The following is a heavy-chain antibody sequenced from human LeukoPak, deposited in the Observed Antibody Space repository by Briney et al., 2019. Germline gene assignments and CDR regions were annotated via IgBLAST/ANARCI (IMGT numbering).Heavy chain of an antibody. CDR3: ARTVPSGYRMFDY. Sequence: SETLSLTCTVSGVSITTYYWSWIRQPPGKGLEWIGYIYYSGSTNYNPSLKSRVTISVDTSKNQFSLKLSSVTAADTAVYYCARTVPSGYRMFDYWGQGTLVTVSS. CDR2: IYYSGST. V-gene: IGHV4-59*01. D-gene: IGHD3-3*01. J-gene: IGHJ4*02. CDR1: GVSITTYY.